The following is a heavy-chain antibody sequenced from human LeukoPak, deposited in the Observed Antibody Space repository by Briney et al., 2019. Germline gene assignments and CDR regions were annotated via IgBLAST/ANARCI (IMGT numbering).Heavy chain of an antibody. V-gene: IGHV4-31*03. J-gene: IGHJ6*02. Sequence: SETLSLTCTVSGGSISSGGYYWGWIRQHPGKGLEWIGYIYYSGSTYYNPSLKSRVTISVDTSKNQFSLKLSSVTAADTAVYYCARTSPTVEMAPNFYYYYYGMDVWGQGTTVTVSS. D-gene: IGHD5-24*01. CDR2: IYYSGST. CDR3: ARTSPTVEMAPNFYYYYYGMDV. CDR1: GGSISSGGYY.